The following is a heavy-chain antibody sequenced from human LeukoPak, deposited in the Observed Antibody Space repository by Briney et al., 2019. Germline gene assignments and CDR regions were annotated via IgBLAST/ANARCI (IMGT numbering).Heavy chain of an antibody. CDR3: ARDGNYYESGSYSWFDY. CDR2: MNPKSGNT. D-gene: IGHD3-10*01. CDR1: GYTFTSYD. V-gene: IGHV1-8*03. J-gene: IGHJ5*01. Sequence: ASVKVSCKASGYTFTSYDINWVRQATGQGLEWMGWMNPKSGNTGYAQKFQGRVTITRNSSISTAYMELSSLRSEDTAVYYCARDGNYYESGSYSWFDYWGQGTLVTVSS.